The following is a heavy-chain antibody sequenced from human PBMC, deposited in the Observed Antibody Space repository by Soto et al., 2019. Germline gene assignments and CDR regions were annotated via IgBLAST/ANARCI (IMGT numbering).Heavy chain of an antibody. Sequence: SETLSLTCTVSGGSISSYYWSWIRQPPGKGLEWIGYIYYSGTTYYNPSLRSRLTISVDTSKNQFSLRLTSVTAADAAVYYCARGEYFGGNDYWGQGNLVTVSS. CDR2: IYYSGTT. J-gene: IGHJ4*02. V-gene: IGHV4-59*08. CDR3: ARGEYFGGNDY. CDR1: GGSISSYY. D-gene: IGHD3-10*01.